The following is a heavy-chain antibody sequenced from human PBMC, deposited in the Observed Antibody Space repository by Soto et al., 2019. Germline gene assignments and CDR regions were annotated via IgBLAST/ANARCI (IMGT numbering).Heavy chain of an antibody. D-gene: IGHD3-22*01. CDR3: AKAYYYDSSGYYSDIDY. V-gene: IGHV3-23*01. J-gene: IGHJ4*02. Sequence: GGSLRLSXAASGFTFSSYAMSWVRQAPGKGLEWVSAISGSGGSTYYADSVKGRFTISRDNSKNTLYLQMNSLRAEDTAVYYCAKAYYYDSSGYYSDIDYWGQGTLVTVSS. CDR1: GFTFSSYA. CDR2: ISGSGGST.